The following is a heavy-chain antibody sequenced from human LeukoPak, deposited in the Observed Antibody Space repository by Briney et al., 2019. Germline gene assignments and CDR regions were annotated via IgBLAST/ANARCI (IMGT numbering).Heavy chain of an antibody. V-gene: IGHV3-30*18. CDR2: ISYDGSNK. CDR1: GFTFSSYG. Sequence: GGSLRLSCAASGFTFSSYGMHWVRQAPGKGLEWVAVISYDGSNKYYADSVKGRFTISRDNSKNTPYLHMNSLRAEDTAVYYCAKAFGWELTDSVDYWGQGTLVTVSS. CDR3: AKAFGWELTDSVDY. D-gene: IGHD1-26*01. J-gene: IGHJ4*02.